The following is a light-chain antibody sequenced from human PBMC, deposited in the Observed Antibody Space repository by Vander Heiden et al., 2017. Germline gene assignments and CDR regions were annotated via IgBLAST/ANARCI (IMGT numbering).Light chain of an antibody. Sequence: HSALTQPRSVSGSPGQSVTVSCTGTSSDVGGYNYVSWYQQHPGKAPKLMIYDVIERPSGVPDRVSGSKSGNTASLTISGLQADDEADYYCYSYAGSATLVFGGGTRLAVL. V-gene: IGLV2-11*01. CDR3: YSYAGSATLV. CDR1: SSDVGGYNY. CDR2: DVI. J-gene: IGLJ2*01.